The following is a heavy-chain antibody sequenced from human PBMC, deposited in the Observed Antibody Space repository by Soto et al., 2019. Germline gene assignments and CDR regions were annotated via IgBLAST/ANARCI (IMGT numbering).Heavy chain of an antibody. J-gene: IGHJ6*02. CDR2: IYPGDSDT. Sequence: GESLKISCKGSGYTFTSYWIAWVRQMPGKGLEWMGLIYPGDSDTRYSPSFQGQVTISADKSITTTYLQWSSLKASDTAIYYCAASIFYYGMDVWGQGTTVTVSS. V-gene: IGHV5-51*01. CDR3: AASIFYYGMDV. CDR1: GYTFTSYW.